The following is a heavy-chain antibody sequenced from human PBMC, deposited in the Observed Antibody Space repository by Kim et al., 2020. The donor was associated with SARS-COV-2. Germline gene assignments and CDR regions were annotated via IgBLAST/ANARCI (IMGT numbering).Heavy chain of an antibody. D-gene: IGHD3-10*01. Sequence: YNPSLKSRVTISVDTSKNQFSLKLSSVTAADTAVYYCASTLWFGELMFDYWGQGTLVTVSS. CDR3: ASTLWFGELMFDY. J-gene: IGHJ4*02. V-gene: IGHV4-31*02.